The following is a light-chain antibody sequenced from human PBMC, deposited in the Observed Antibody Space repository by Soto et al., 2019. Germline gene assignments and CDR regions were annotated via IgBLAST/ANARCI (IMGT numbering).Light chain of an antibody. CDR1: QSVFHSSDDKNF. J-gene: IGKJ1*01. Sequence: DIVMTQSPDSLAVSLGERATINCKSSQSVFHSSDDKNFLTWYQQKPVQPPKLLIYWASTRESGVPDRFSGSASGTDFTLTISSRQAEDVAVYYGHQYYSAPWTFGQGTKVEIK. CDR2: WAS. V-gene: IGKV4-1*01. CDR3: HQYYSAPWT.